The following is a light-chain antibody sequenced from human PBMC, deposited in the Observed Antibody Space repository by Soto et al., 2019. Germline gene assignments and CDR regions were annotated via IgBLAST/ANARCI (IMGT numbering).Light chain of an antibody. V-gene: IGKV3-20*01. CDR2: STS. Sequence: EIVLTQSPGTLSLSPGEIATLSCRASQSVSNSYLAWHQQKPGQAPRLLIYSTSTRATSIPDRFSGSGSGTDFTLLISRLEPEDFAVYHFQQYGNLPYTVGQGTKLEIK. CDR1: QSVSNSY. J-gene: IGKJ2*01. CDR3: QQYGNLPYT.